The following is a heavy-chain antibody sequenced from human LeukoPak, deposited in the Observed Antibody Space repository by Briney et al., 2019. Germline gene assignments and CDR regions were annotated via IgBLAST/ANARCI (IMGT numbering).Heavy chain of an antibody. CDR3: ASRAVAGSVDY. CDR2: INPSGGST. J-gene: IGHJ4*02. CDR1: GFTFTSYY. Sequence: ASVKVSCKASGFTFTSYYMHWVPQAPGQGLEWMGIINPSGGSTSYAQKFQGRVTMTRDTSTSTVYMELSSLRSEDTAVYYCASRAVAGSVDYWGQGTLVTVSS. V-gene: IGHV1-46*01. D-gene: IGHD6-19*01.